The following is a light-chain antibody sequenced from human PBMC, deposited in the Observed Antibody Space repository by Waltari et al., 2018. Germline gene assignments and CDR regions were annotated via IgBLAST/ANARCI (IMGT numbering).Light chain of an antibody. CDR1: QSVGKY. J-gene: IGKJ1*01. Sequence: IVLTPSPGTLTLSPGERDTLSCRASQSVGKYLVWYQQKPGQAPRLLIYDASTKATGIPDRFSGSGSGTDFSLTISRLEPEDFAVYYCQKYVNLPATFGQGTRVEIK. CDR2: DAS. CDR3: QKYVNLPAT. V-gene: IGKV3-20*01.